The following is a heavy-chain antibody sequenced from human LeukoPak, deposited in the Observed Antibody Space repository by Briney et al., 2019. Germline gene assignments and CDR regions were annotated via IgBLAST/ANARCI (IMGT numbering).Heavy chain of an antibody. J-gene: IGHJ6*03. CDR2: ISAYNGNT. V-gene: IGHV1-18*01. Sequence: ASVKVSCKASGGTFSSYAISWVRQAPGQGLEWMGWISAYNGNTNYAQKLQGRVTVTTDTSTSTAYMELRSLRSDDTAVYYCARLERGSSGWYLGYYYYYMDVWGKGTTVTISS. D-gene: IGHD6-19*01. CDR1: GGTFSSYA. CDR3: ARLERGSSGWYLGYYYYYMDV.